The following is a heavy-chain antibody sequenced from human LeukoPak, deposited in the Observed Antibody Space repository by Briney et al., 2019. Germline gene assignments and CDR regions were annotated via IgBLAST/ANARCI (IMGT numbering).Heavy chain of an antibody. J-gene: IGHJ3*02. Sequence: GGSLRLSCAASGFTFSSYWMHWVRQAPGKGPVWVSRINNDGSGTTYADSVKGRFTISRDDAKNTLYLQMNSLRAEDTAVYYCARGRVGGQRTDTFDIWGQGTMVTVSS. CDR2: INNDGSGT. CDR1: GFTFSSYW. CDR3: ARGRVGGQRTDTFDI. V-gene: IGHV3-74*01. D-gene: IGHD1-26*01.